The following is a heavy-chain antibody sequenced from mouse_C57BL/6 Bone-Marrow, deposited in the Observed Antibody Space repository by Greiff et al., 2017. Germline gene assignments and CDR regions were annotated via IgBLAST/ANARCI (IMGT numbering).Heavy chain of an antibody. J-gene: IGHJ3*01. CDR1: GYTFTSYW. Sequence: QVQLQQPGAELVMPGASVKLSCKASGYTFTSYWMHWVKQRPGQGLEWIGEIDPSDSYTNYNQKFKGKSTLTVDKSSSTAYMQLSSLTSEDSAVYYCANLLAYWGQGTLVTGSA. CDR2: IDPSDSYT. V-gene: IGHV1-69*01. CDR3: ANLLAY.